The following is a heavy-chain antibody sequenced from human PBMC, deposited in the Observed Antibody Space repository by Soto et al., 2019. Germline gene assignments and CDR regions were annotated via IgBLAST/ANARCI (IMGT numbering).Heavy chain of an antibody. D-gene: IGHD6-19*01. Sequence: QLQLQESGPGLVKPSETLSLTCTVSGGSISSSSHYWAWLRQPPGKGLERIGSIYYSGITYYNPSLKSRVTISVDTSKNQFSLKLSSVTAADTAVYYCARQAGDSSGWRWLDPWGQGTLVTVSS. CDR3: ARQAGDSSGWRWLDP. V-gene: IGHV4-39*01. CDR1: GGSISSSSHY. CDR2: IYYSGIT. J-gene: IGHJ5*02.